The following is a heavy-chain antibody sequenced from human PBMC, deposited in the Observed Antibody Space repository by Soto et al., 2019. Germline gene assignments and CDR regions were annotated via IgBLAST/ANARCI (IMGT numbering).Heavy chain of an antibody. V-gene: IGHV3-11*06. J-gene: IGHJ4*02. CDR1: GFTFSDYY. CDR3: ARAASAAGSRYFDY. CDR2: ISSTSRHT. Sequence: QVHLVESGGGLVKPGGSLRLSCAASGFTFSDYYVTWIRQAPGKGLEWLSYISSTSRHTDYANSVKGRFTISRDNANNSLFLQMNSLRVDDTAVYSCARAASAAGSRYFDYGGQGAVVTVSS. D-gene: IGHD6-13*01.